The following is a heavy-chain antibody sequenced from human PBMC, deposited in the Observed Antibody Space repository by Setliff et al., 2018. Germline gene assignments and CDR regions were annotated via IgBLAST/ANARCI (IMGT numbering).Heavy chain of an antibody. Sequence: GASVKVSCKASGYTFSNYGVTWVRQAPGQGLEWMGWVTVYKGNTKYAQNLQGRLTLTTDISTSTAHMELGSLPTDDTAVYYCARVESMVRGKNILRHFDYWGQVIQVTVSS. CDR1: GYTFSNYG. J-gene: IGHJ4*02. CDR2: VTVYKGNT. CDR3: ARVESMVRGKNILRHFDY. D-gene: IGHD3-10*01. V-gene: IGHV1-18*01.